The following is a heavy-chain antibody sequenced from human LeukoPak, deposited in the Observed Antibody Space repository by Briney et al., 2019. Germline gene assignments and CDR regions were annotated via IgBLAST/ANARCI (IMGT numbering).Heavy chain of an antibody. CDR2: IYYSGGT. D-gene: IGHD6-19*01. Sequence: SETLSLTCTVSGGSISSSSYYWGWIRQPPGKGLEWIGSIYYSGGTYYNPSLKSRVTISVDTSKNQFSLKLSSVTAADTAVYYCASRQWLADYWGQGTLVTVSS. CDR3: ASRQWLADY. CDR1: GGSISSSSYY. J-gene: IGHJ4*02. V-gene: IGHV4-39*07.